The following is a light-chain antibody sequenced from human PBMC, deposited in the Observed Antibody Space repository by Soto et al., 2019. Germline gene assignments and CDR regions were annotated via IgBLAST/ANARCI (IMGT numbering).Light chain of an antibody. V-gene: IGKV3-20*01. CDR1: EVISSSY. J-gene: IGKJ4*01. CDR3: QQYDSSRPVT. CDR2: GAS. Sequence: DIVLTQSPGTLSLSPGESATLFCRASEVISSSYLAWYQQKPGQAPRLLIYGASSRATGVPDRFSGGGSGTDFTLGIYGPEPEDFAVYYCQQYDSSRPVTFGGGTRVDIK.